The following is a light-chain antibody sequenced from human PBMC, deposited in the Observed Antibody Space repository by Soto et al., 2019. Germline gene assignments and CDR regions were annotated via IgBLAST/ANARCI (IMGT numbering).Light chain of an antibody. CDR3: QTWGSGIVV. CDR2: LNSDGSH. CDR1: SGHSNYA. Sequence: QLVLTQSPSASASLGASVKLTCTLSSGHSNYAIAWHQQQSEKGPWYLMKLNSDGSHSKGDGIPDRFSGSSSGAERYLTISSLQAEDEADYYCQTWGSGIVVFGGGTQLTVL. J-gene: IGLJ2*01. V-gene: IGLV4-69*01.